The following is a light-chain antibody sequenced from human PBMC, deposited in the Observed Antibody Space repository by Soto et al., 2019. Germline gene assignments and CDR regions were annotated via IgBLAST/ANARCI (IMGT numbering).Light chain of an antibody. V-gene: IGKV4-1*01. CDR3: QQYYLPPWT. CDR1: QSVLYSSNSKNY. J-gene: IGKJ1*01. CDR2: WAS. Sequence: DIVMTQSPDSLAVSLGERATINCKSSQSVLYSSNSKNYLAWYQQKPGQPPKLLIYWASTRESGVHDRFSGSGSGTDFTLTISSLQAEDVAVYYCQQYYLPPWTFGQGTKVDIK.